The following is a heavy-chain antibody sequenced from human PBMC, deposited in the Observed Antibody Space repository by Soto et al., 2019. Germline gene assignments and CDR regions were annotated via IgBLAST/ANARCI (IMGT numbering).Heavy chain of an antibody. CDR3: ARDSDYVWGSQRAFDY. CDR1: GGSVSSGSYY. D-gene: IGHD3-16*01. V-gene: IGHV4-61*01. Sequence: SETLSLTCTVSGGSVSSGSYYWSWIRQPPGKGLEWIGYIYYSGSTNYNPSPKSRVTISVDTSKNQFSLKLSSVTAADTAVYYCARDSDYVWGSQRAFDYWGQGTLVTVAA. J-gene: IGHJ4*02. CDR2: IYYSGST.